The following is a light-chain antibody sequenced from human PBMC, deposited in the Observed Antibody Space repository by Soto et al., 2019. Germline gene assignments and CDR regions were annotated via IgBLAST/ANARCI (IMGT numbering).Light chain of an antibody. CDR3: CSYAGSSTFV. CDR2: EGS. V-gene: IGLV2-23*01. Sequence: QSVRTQPASVSGSDGQSITISCTGTSSDVGSYNLVSWYQQHPGKAPKLMIYEGSKRPSGVSARFSGSKSGNTASLTISGLQAEDEADYYCCSYAGSSTFVFGAGTKVTVL. J-gene: IGLJ1*01. CDR1: SSDVGSYNL.